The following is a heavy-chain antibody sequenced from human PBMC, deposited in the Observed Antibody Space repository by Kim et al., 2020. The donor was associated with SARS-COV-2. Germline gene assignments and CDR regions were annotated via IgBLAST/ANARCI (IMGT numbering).Heavy chain of an antibody. V-gene: IGHV3-48*04. CDR1: GFTFSSYS. J-gene: IGHJ6*02. CDR2: ISSSSSTI. D-gene: IGHD2-2*01. CDR3: ASQEDRYCSSTSCYEYYYYGMDF. Sequence: GGSLRLSCAASGFTFSSYSMNWVRQAPGKGLEWVSYISSSSSTIYYADSVKGRFTISRDNAKNSLYLQMNSPRAEDTAVYYCASQEDRYCSSTSCYEYYYYGMDFWGQGTTVTVSS.